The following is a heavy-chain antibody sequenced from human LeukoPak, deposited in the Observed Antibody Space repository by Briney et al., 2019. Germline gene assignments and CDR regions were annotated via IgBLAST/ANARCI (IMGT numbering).Heavy chain of an antibody. D-gene: IGHD3-9*01. CDR1: GFTFSDYY. CDR3: AGVYDILTGHYDY. V-gene: IGHV3-11*06. J-gene: IGHJ4*02. Sequence: PGGSLRHSCAASGFTFSDYYMSWIRQAPGKGLEWVSYISSSSSYTNYADSVKGRFTISRDNAKNSLYLQMNSLRAEDTAVYYCAGVYDILTGHYDYGGQGTLVTVSS. CDR2: ISSSSSYT.